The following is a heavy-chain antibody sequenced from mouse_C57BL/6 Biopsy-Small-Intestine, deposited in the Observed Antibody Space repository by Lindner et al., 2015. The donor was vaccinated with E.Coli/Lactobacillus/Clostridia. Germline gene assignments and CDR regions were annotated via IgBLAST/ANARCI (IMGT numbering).Heavy chain of an antibody. Sequence: SVKVSCKASGYSFTSNHIHWVRQAPGQGLEWMGLITPSSGSTLDAQKFQGRVTMTTDTSTSTAYMELRSLKSDDTAVYYCARDRCSGVGCSGFWLDPWGQGTLVTVSS. CDR1: GYSFTSNH. CDR3: ARDRCSGVGCSGFWLDP. J-gene: IGHJ4*01. V-gene: IGHV1S12*01. CDR2: ITPSSGST. D-gene: IGHD1-1*01.